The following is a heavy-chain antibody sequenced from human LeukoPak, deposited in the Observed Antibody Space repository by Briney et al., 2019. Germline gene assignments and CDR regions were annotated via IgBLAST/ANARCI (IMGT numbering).Heavy chain of an antibody. V-gene: IGHV1-18*01. Sequence: GASVKVSCKASGYTFTSYGISWVRQAPGQGLEWMGWISAYNGNTNYAQKFQGRVTITADESTSTAYMELSSLRSEDTAVYYCARLDTAMYVYFDYWGQGTLVTVSS. CDR3: ARLDTAMYVYFDY. CDR2: ISAYNGNT. CDR1: GYTFTSYG. J-gene: IGHJ4*02. D-gene: IGHD5-18*01.